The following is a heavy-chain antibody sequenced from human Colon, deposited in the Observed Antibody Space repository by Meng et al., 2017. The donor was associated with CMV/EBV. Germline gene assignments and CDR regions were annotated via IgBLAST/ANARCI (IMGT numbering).Heavy chain of an antibody. CDR1: GGSISTYY. Sequence: GSLRLSCNVSGGSISTYYWTWIRQPPGKGLEWIGNVYYTGSARYSPSLKSRLTISVDTAKNQFSLKLSSVTVADTAIYYCARADPSLAMYYFDYWGPGMLDTVSS. CDR2: VYYTGSA. CDR3: ARADPSLAMYYFDY. D-gene: IGHD3-16*01. V-gene: IGHV4-59*13. J-gene: IGHJ4*02.